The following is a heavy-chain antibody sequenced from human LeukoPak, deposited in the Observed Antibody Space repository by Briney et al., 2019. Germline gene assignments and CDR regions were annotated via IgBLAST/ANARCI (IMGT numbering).Heavy chain of an antibody. Sequence: GGSLRLSCAASGFTFSNYAMSWVPQAPGKGLKWVSSISGSGISTYYADSVNGRFTISRDNSKNTLYLQMNSLRAEDTAVYYCAKGSSTVTNVDNWGQGTLVTVSS. CDR3: AKGSSTVTNVDN. J-gene: IGHJ4*02. D-gene: IGHD4-17*01. CDR2: ISGSGIST. CDR1: GFTFSNYA. V-gene: IGHV3-23*01.